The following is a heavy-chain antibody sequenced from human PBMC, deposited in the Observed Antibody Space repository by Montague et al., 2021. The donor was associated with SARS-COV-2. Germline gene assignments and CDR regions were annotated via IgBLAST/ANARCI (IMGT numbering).Heavy chain of an antibody. Sequence: SETLSLTCAVYGGSFSGYYWSWIRQPPGKGLEWIGEINHSGSTNYNPSLKSRVTISVDTSKNQFSLKLSSVTAAGTAVYYCARERYSFSLTRGSTWFDPWGQGTLVTVSS. V-gene: IGHV4-34*01. CDR1: GGSFSGYY. CDR2: INHSGST. J-gene: IGHJ5*02. CDR3: ARERYSFSLTRGSTWFDP. D-gene: IGHD3-9*01.